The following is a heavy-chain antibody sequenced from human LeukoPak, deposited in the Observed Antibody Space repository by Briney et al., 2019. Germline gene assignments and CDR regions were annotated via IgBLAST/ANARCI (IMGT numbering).Heavy chain of an antibody. CDR2: ISGAGGST. CDR1: GFTFSSYA. J-gene: IGHJ4*02. V-gene: IGHV3-23*01. Sequence: GGSLRLSCAASGFTFSSYAMSWVRQAPGKGLEWVSSISGAGGSTYYADSVKGRFTISRDNSKNTLYLQMNSLRAEDTAVFFCAKEMLTMFRGVITRPDYWGQGTLVTVSS. CDR3: AKEMLTMFRGVITRPDY. D-gene: IGHD3-10*01.